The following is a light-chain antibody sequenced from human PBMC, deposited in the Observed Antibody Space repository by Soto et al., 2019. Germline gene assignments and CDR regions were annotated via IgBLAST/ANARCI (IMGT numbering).Light chain of an antibody. CDR1: QSISSY. V-gene: IGKV1-39*01. Sequence: DIQMTQSPSSLSASVGDRVTITCRASQSISSYLNWYQQKPGKAPMLLIYGASTRATGIPARFSGSGSGTEFTLTISSLQSEDFAVYYCQQYNNWPAWTFGQGTKVDIK. CDR3: QQYNNWPAWT. CDR2: GAS. J-gene: IGKJ1*01.